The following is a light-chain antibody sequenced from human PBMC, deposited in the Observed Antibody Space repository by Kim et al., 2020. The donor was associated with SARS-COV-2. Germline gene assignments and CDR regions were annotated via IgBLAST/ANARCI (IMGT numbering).Light chain of an antibody. J-gene: IGKJ2*03. V-gene: IGKV3-20*01. CDR3: QQFGASPLYS. CDR1: QSVRSSY. CDR2: GAS. Sequence: PGENATLSCRASQSVRSSYLAWYQQKPGQAPRLLIYGASSRATGIPDRFSGSGSGTDFTLTISRLEPEDFAVYYCQQFGASPLYSFGQGTKLEIK.